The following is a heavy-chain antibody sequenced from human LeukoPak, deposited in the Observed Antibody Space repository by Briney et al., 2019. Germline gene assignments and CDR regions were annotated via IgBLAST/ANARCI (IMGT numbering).Heavy chain of an antibody. V-gene: IGHV1-58*01. D-gene: IGHD1-1*01. CDR3: ARDRTGPYYYGMDV. J-gene: IGHJ6*02. Sequence: SVKVSCKASGFTFSSSAVQWVRQARGQRLEWIGWIIVGSGNTNYAQKFQDRVTISRDMSTSTAYMELSSLRSEDTAVYYCARDRTGPYYYGMDVWGQGTTVTVSS. CDR2: IIVGSGNT. CDR1: GFTFSSSA.